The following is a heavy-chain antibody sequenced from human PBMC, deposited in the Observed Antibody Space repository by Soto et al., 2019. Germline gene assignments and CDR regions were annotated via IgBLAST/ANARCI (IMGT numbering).Heavy chain of an antibody. D-gene: IGHD6-19*01. CDR3: AKDTSQMAAIGLLDY. V-gene: IGHV3-30*18. CDR2: ISYDGSNK. Sequence: GGSLRLSCAASGFTFSSYGMHWVRQAPGKGLEWVAVISYDGSNKYYVDSVKGRFTISRDNSKNTLYLQMNSLRAEDTAVYYCAKDTSQMAAIGLLDYWGQGTQVTVSS. CDR1: GFTFSSYG. J-gene: IGHJ4*02.